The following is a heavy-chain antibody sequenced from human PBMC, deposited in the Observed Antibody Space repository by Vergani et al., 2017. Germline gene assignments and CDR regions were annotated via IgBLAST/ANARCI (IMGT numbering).Heavy chain of an antibody. D-gene: IGHD5-24*01. CDR3: ARDHRDYNNYPGTFDI. V-gene: IGHV3-11*01. J-gene: IGHJ3*02. CDR2: ISNSGNTI. CDR1: GFSFSDHH. Sequence: QVQLVESGGGLATPGGSLRLSCAASGFSFSDHHMTWIRQAPGKGLEWVSYISNSGNTIEYADSVKGRFSISRDNAKSSLFLQMNRLRAEDTAVYYCARDHRDYNNYPGTFDIWGQGSMVTVSS.